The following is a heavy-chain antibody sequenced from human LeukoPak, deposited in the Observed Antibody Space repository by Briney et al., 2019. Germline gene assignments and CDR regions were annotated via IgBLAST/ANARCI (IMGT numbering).Heavy chain of an antibody. J-gene: IGHJ3*02. D-gene: IGHD2-2*01. CDR3: AREYLGVVPAAKLGYAFDI. V-gene: IGHV4-38-2*02. Sequence: PSETLSLTCAVSGYSISSGYYWGWTRQPPGKGLEWIGSIYHSGSTYYNPSLKSRVTISVDTSKNQFSLKLSSVTAADTAVYYCAREYLGVVPAAKLGYAFDIWGQGTMVTVSS. CDR2: IYHSGST. CDR1: GYSISSGYY.